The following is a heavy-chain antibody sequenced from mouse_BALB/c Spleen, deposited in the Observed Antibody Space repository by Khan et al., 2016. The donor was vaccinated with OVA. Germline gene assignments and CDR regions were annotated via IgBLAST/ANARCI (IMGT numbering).Heavy chain of an antibody. CDR3: ARPSYYGNPWFTY. CDR1: GFAFSSYD. V-gene: IGHV5-9*02. D-gene: IGHD2-10*01. J-gene: IGHJ3*01. Sequence: EVELVESGGGLVKPGGSLKLSCAPSGFAFSSYDMSWVRQTPEKRLEWVATISGTGIYTYYPDSVKGRFTISRDNARNTLYLQMSSLRSEDTALYYCARPSYYGNPWFTYWGQGTRVTVSA. CDR2: ISGTGIYT.